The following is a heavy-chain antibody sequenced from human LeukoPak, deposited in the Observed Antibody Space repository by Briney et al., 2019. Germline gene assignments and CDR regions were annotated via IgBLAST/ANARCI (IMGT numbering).Heavy chain of an antibody. CDR1: GDSISSGGYY. Sequence: SQTLSLTCTVFGDSISSGGYYWTWIRQPPGKGLEWIGYIFRTGSTYYNPSLRSRVTMSVDGSKDQFSLNLSSVTAADTAVYYCAKVRIQLWFFDYWGQGTLVTVSS. V-gene: IGHV4-30-2*01. D-gene: IGHD5-18*01. J-gene: IGHJ4*02. CDR2: IFRTGST. CDR3: AKVRIQLWFFDY.